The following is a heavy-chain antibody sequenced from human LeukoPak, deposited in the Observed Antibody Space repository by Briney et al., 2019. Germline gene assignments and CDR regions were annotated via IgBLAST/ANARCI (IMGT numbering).Heavy chain of an antibody. J-gene: IGHJ4*02. CDR1: GFTFRNSD. V-gene: IGHV3-30*02. D-gene: IGHD2-15*01. CDR3: AKDIGVGYCNGCLFDY. CDR2: IQSDGGNK. Sequence: GGSLRLSCAASGFTFRNSDMHWVRQAPGKGLERVAFIQSDGGNKYYADSVKGRFTISRDNSKNSLYLQMNSLRTEDTALYYCAKDIGVGYCNGCLFDYWGQGTLVTVSS.